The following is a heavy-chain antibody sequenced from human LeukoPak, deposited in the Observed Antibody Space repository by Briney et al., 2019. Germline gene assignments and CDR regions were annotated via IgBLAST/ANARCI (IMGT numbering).Heavy chain of an antibody. D-gene: IGHD1-26*01. CDR3: AKTLRELSGGAFDI. CDR1: GFTFSSYG. Sequence: GGSLRLSCAASGFTFSSYGMHWVRQAPGKGLEWVAFIRYDGSNKYYADSVKGRFTISRDNSKNTLYLQMNSLRAEDTAVYYCAKTLRELSGGAFDIWGQGTMVTVSS. CDR2: IRYDGSNK. J-gene: IGHJ3*02. V-gene: IGHV3-30*02.